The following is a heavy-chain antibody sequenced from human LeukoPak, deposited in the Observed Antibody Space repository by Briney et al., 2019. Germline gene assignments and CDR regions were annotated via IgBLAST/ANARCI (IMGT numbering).Heavy chain of an antibody. D-gene: IGHD2-15*01. V-gene: IGHV5-51*01. CDR1: GYSFTSYW. Sequence: GEFLKISCKGSGYSFTSYWIGWVRQMPGKGLEWMGIIYPGDSDTRYSPSFQGQVTISADKSISTAYLQWSSLKASDTAMYYCARHRYCSGGSCGDFDYWGQGTLVTVSS. CDR3: ARHRYCSGGSCGDFDY. J-gene: IGHJ4*02. CDR2: IYPGDSDT.